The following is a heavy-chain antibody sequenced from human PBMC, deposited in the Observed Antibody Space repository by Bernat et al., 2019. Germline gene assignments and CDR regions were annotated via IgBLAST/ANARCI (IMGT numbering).Heavy chain of an antibody. CDR1: GYTFTSYA. V-gene: IGHV1-3*01. D-gene: IGHD3-16*01. CDR3: ARVDVMDAFDI. Sequence: QVQLVQSGAEVKKPGASVKVSCKASGYTFTSYAMHWVRQAPGQRLEWMGWINAGNGNTKYSQKFQGRVTITRDTSASTAYMELSRLRSDDTAVYYCARVDVMDAFDIWGQGTMVTVSS. J-gene: IGHJ3*02. CDR2: INAGNGNT.